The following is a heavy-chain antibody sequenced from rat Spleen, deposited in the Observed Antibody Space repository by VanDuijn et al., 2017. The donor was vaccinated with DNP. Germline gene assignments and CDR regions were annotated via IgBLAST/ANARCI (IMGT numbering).Heavy chain of an antibody. CDR3: ARHGRRVFDY. Sequence: EVRLVESGGGLVQPGRSLKLSCAASGFTFSDYNMAWVRQAPKKGLEWVATIHSDGSATYYRDSVKGRFMISRDDTKNTLSLQMNSLRSEDMATYYCARHGRRVFDYWGQGVMVTVSS. CDR2: IHSDGSAT. J-gene: IGHJ2*01. D-gene: IGHD1-11*01. CDR1: GFTFSDYN. V-gene: IGHV5-7*01.